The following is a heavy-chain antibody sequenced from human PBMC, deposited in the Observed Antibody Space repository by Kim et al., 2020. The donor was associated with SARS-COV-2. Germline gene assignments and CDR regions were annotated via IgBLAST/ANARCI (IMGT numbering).Heavy chain of an antibody. CDR2: TYYRSKWYN. V-gene: IGHV6-1*01. J-gene: IGHJ6*02. D-gene: IGHD2-2*01. Sequence: SQTLSLTCAISGDSVSSNSVSWNWIRQSLSRGLEWLGRTYYRSKWYNDYAVSVKSRMAINPDTSKNQISLQLDSVTPEDTAVYYCARHAVARGADVWGQGTTVTVSS. CDR1: GDSVSSNSVS. CDR3: ARHAVARGADV.